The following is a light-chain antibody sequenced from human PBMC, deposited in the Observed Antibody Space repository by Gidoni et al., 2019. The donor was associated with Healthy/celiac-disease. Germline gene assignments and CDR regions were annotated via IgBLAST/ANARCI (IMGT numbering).Light chain of an antibody. V-gene: IGLV1-40*01. Sequence: QSVLTPPPSVSGAPGQRVAISCTGSSSNIGAGYDVHWYQQLPGTAPKLLIYGNSNRPSGVPDRFSGSKSGTSASLAITGLQAEDEADYYCQSYDSSLSVVVFGGGTKLTAL. CDR1: SSNIGAGYD. CDR3: QSYDSSLSVVV. J-gene: IGLJ2*01. CDR2: GNS.